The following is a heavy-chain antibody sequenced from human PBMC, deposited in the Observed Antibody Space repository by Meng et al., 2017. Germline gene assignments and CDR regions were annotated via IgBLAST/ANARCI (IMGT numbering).Heavy chain of an antibody. J-gene: IGHJ4*02. Sequence: GESLKISCAASGFTFGSDSIHWVRQAPGKGLEWVSCIRSGGSDMYNADSVRGGFIITRDNAGNSLSLQMNRRRVEDTAVYYYARDLPPSHFDYWGQGTLVTVSS. CDR1: GFTFGSDS. CDR3: ARDLPPSHFDY. V-gene: IGHV3-21*01. CDR2: IRSGGSDM.